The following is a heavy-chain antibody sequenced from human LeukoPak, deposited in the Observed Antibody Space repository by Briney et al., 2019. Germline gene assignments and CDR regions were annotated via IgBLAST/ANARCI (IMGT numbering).Heavy chain of an antibody. D-gene: IGHD6-6*01. V-gene: IGHV3-23*01. J-gene: IGHJ4*02. CDR3: AKVYRPTYSSSYLLPFDY. CDR1: GFTFSSYA. CDR2: ISGSGGST. Sequence: GGSLRLSCAASGFTFSSYAMSWVRQAPGKGLEWVSAISGSGGSTYYADSVKGRFTISRDNSKNTLYLQMNSLRAEDTAVYYCAKVYRPTYSSSYLLPFDYWGQGTLVTVSS.